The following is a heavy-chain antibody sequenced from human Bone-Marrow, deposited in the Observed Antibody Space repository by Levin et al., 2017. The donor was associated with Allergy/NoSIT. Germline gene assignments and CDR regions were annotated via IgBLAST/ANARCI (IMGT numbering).Heavy chain of an antibody. D-gene: IGHD4-11*01. CDR3: TRMGADYNFDY. J-gene: IGHJ4*02. Sequence: SGPTLVKPTQTLTLTCTFSGFSLSTSGMRVNWIRQPPGKALEWLARIDWDDDKFYSTSLKTRLTISKDTSNNQVVLTMTNMDPVDPATYDCTRMGADYNFDYGGQGTLVTVSS. V-gene: IGHV2-70*04. CDR1: GFSLSTSGMR. CDR2: IDWDDDK.